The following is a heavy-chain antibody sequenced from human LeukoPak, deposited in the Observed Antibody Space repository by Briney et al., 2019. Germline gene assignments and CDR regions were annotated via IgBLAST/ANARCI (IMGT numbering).Heavy chain of an antibody. J-gene: IGHJ5*02. Sequence: GGSLRLSCAASGFTFSSYAMSWVRQAPGKGLEWVSAIGGSGGSTYYADSVKGRFTISRDNSKNTLYLQMNSLRAEDTAVYYCAKDRGSSWLNWFDPWGQGTLVTVSS. CDR3: AKDRGSSWLNWFDP. CDR2: IGGSGGST. CDR1: GFTFSSYA. V-gene: IGHV3-23*01. D-gene: IGHD6-13*01.